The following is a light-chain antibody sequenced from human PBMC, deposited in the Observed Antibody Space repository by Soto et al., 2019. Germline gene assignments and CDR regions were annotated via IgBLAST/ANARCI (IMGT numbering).Light chain of an antibody. CDR3: RQYGSSAGYT. Sequence: ELVLTQSPGTLSLSPGERATLSCRASQSVSSSNLGWYQQKSGQAPRLLIYGASSRATGIPDRFSGSGSGTDFTLTISILEPEDFAVYYCRQYGSSAGYTFGQGTKLEIK. V-gene: IGKV3-20*01. CDR1: QSVSSSN. CDR2: GAS. J-gene: IGKJ2*01.